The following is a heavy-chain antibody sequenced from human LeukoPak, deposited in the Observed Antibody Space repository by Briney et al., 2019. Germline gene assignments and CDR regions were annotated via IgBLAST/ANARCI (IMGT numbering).Heavy chain of an antibody. CDR3: ARPTGSGWYFDL. CDR1: GGTFSSYA. V-gene: IGHV1-69*05. D-gene: IGHD6-19*01. J-gene: IGHJ2*01. CDR2: IIPIFGTA. Sequence: GASVKVSCKASGGTFSSYAISWVRQAPGQGLEWMGGIIPIFGTANYAQKFQGRVTITTDESTSTAYMELSSLRSEDTAVYYCARPTGSGWYFDLWGRGDLVTVSS.